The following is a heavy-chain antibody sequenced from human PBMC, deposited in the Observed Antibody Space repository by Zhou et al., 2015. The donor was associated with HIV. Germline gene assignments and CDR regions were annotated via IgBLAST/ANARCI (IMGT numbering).Heavy chain of an antibody. CDR1: GGTFSSYA. Sequence: QVQLVQSGAEVKKPGSSVKVSCKASGGTFSSYAISWVRQAPGQGLEWMGGIIPIFGTANYAQKFQGRVTITADESTSTAYMELSSLRSEDTAVYYCARGGGYSYGRSSYYYGMDVWGQGTTGHRLL. CDR2: IIPIFGTA. J-gene: IGHJ6*02. D-gene: IGHD5-18*01. CDR3: ARGGGYSYGRSSYYYGMDV. V-gene: IGHV1-69*12.